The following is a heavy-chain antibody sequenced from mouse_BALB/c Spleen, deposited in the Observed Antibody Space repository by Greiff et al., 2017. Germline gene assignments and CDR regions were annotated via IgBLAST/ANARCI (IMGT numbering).Heavy chain of an antibody. V-gene: IGHV1-69*01. CDR1: GYTFTDYW. Sequence: VQLQQPGAELVMPGASVKMSCKASGYTFTDYWMHWVKQRPGQGLEWIGAIDTSDSYTSYNQKFKGKATLTVDESSSTAYMQLSSLTSEDSAVYYCARYGTYWYFDVWGAGTTVTVSS. CDR2: IDTSDSYT. CDR3: ARYGTYWYFDV. D-gene: IGHD4-1*01. J-gene: IGHJ1*01.